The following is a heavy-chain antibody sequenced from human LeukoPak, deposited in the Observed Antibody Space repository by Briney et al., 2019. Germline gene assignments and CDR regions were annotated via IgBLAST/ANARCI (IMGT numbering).Heavy chain of an antibody. J-gene: IGHJ4*02. V-gene: IGHV4-39*07. Sequence: SETLSLTCTVSGGSISSSSYYWGWIRQPPGKGLEWIGSIYYSGSTYYNPSLKSRVTISVDTSKNQFSLKLSSVTAADTAVYYCARHGSGWYADFDYWGQGTLVTVSS. CDR1: GGSISSSSYY. CDR3: ARHGSGWYADFDY. D-gene: IGHD6-19*01. CDR2: IYYSGST.